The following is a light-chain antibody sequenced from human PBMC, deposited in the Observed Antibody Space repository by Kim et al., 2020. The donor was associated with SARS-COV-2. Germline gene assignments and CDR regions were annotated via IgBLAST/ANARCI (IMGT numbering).Light chain of an antibody. V-gene: IGKV3-20*01. Sequence: EIVLTQSPGTLSVSPGERVTLSCRASQSLTTNYLAWYQQKPGQAPMLLIYEIFNRAAGIPDRFSGSGSGTDFTLTISRLEPEDFAVYYCQQHHDAPLTFGGGTKVDIK. J-gene: IGKJ4*01. CDR2: EIF. CDR1: QSLTTNY. CDR3: QQHHDAPLT.